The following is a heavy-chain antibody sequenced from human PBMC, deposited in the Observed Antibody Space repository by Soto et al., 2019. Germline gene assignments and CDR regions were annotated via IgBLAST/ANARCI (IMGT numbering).Heavy chain of an antibody. CDR3: SFQESTTVTMFEY. Sequence: EVQLVESGGGLVKPGGSLRLSCAASGFSFSNVWMSWVRQAPGKGLEWVGRIKSKTDGGTTDYAAPVKGRFTISRDDSKTTLYLQMNSLKTEDPAVYYCSFQESTTVTMFEYWGQGTLVTVSS. D-gene: IGHD4-17*01. CDR2: IKSKTDGGTT. CDR1: GFSFSNVW. J-gene: IGHJ4*02. V-gene: IGHV3-15*01.